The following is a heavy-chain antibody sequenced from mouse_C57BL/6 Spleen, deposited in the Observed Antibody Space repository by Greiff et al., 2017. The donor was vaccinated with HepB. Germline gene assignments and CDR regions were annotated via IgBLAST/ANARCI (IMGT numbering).Heavy chain of an antibody. Sequence: EVKLMESGPELVKPGASVKISCKASGYSFTGYYMNWVKQSPEKSLEWIGEINPSTGGTTYNQKFKAKATLTVDKSSSTAYMQLKSLTSEDSAVYYCARGSPDYWGQGTSVTVSS. CDR2: INPSTGGT. J-gene: IGHJ4*01. CDR1: GYSFTGYY. CDR3: ARGSPDY. V-gene: IGHV1-42*01.